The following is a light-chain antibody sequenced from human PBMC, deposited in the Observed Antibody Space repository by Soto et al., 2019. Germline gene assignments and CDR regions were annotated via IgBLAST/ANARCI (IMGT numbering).Light chain of an antibody. CDR3: CSYAGSYTFEVV. CDR1: SSDVGGYNY. V-gene: IGLV2-11*01. Sequence: SVLTQPRSVSGSPGQSVTLSCTGTSSDVGGYNYVSWYQQHPGKAPKLMIYDVSKRPSGVPDRFSGSKSGNTASLTISGLQAEDEADYYCCSYAGSYTFEVVFGGGTKLTVL. CDR2: DVS. J-gene: IGLJ2*01.